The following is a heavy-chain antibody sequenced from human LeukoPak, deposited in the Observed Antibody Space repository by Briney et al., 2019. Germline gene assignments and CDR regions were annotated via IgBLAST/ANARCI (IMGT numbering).Heavy chain of an antibody. D-gene: IGHD3-22*01. J-gene: IGHJ6*02. CDR1: GFTFSDYY. CDR2: ISSSGSTI. V-gene: IGHV3-11*01. CDR3: ARDEDYYDSSGYPRPIYYYYYGMDV. Sequence: GGSLRLSCAASGFTFSDYYMSWIRQAPGKGLEWVSYISSSGSTIYYADSVKGRFTISRDNAKNSLYLQMNSLRAEDTAVYYCARDEDYYDSSGYPRPIYYYYYGMDVWGQGTTVAVSS.